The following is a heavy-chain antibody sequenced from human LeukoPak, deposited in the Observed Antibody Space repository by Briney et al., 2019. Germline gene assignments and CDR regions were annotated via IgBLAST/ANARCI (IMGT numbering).Heavy chain of an antibody. CDR3: ARDFSALGIAVAGARGHYYYGMDV. D-gene: IGHD6-19*01. V-gene: IGHV1-69*04. J-gene: IGHJ6*02. CDR2: IIPIFGIA. Sequence: SVKVSCKASGGAFSSYAISWVRQAPGQGLEWMGRIIPIFGIANYAQKFQGRVTITADKSTSTAYMELSSLRSEDTAVYYCARDFSALGIAVAGARGHYYYGMDVWGQGTTVTVSS. CDR1: GGAFSSYA.